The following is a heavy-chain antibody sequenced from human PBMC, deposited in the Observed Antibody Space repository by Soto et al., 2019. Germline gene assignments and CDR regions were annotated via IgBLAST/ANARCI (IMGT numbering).Heavy chain of an antibody. D-gene: IGHD3-3*01. CDR1: GYSFTSYW. Sequence: PGESLKISCKGSGYSFTSYWIGWVRQMPGKGLEWMGIIYPGDSDTRYSPSFQGQVTISADKSISTAYMELSSLISEDTAVYYCASSTQYYDSFVSEYFQNWGRGTLVTVSS. J-gene: IGHJ1*01. V-gene: IGHV5-51*01. CDR3: ASSTQYYDSFVSEYFQN. CDR2: IYPGDSDT.